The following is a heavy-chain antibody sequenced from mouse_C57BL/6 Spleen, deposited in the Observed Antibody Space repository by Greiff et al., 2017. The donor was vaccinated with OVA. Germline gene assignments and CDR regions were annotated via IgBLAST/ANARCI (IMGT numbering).Heavy chain of an antibody. Sequence: EVKLLESGGGLVQPKGSLKLSCAASGFSFNTYAMNWVRQAPGKGLEWVARIRSKSNNYATYYADSVKDRFTISRDDSESMLYLQMNNLKTEDTAMYYCVSGGNHEGFAYWGQGTLVTVSA. CDR1: GFSFNTYA. J-gene: IGHJ3*01. CDR3: VSGGNHEGFAY. V-gene: IGHV10-1*01. CDR2: IRSKSNNYAT. D-gene: IGHD2-1*01.